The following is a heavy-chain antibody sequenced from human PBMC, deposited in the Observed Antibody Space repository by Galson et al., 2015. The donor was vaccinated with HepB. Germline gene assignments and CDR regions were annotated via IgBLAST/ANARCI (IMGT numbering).Heavy chain of an antibody. CDR3: ARGYYYDSSGYYPNDAFDI. D-gene: IGHD3-22*01. J-gene: IGHJ3*02. V-gene: IGHV5-51*01. Sequence: QSGAEVKKPGESLKISCKGSGYSFTSYWIAWVRQMPGKGREWMGIIYPGDSDTRYSPSFQGQVTIPADTSISTAYLQWSSLKASDTAMYYCARGYYYDSSGYYPNDAFDIWGQGTMVTVSS. CDR1: GYSFTSYW. CDR2: IYPGDSDT.